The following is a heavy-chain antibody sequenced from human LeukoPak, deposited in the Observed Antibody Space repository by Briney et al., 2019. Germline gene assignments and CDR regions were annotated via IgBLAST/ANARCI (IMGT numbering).Heavy chain of an antibody. V-gene: IGHV4-59*11. D-gene: IGHD1-26*01. Sequence: MTSETLSLTCTVSGGSISSHYWSWIRQPPGKGPEWIGYIYYSGSTNYNPSLKSRVTISVDTSKNQFSLKLSSVTAADTAVYYCARSEERPGWFDPWGQGTLVTVSS. J-gene: IGHJ5*02. CDR1: GGSISSHY. CDR3: ARSEERPGWFDP. CDR2: IYYSGST.